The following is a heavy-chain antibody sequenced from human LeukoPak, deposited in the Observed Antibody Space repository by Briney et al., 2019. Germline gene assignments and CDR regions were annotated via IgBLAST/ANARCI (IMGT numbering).Heavy chain of an antibody. V-gene: IGHV3-64D*06. Sequence: PGGSLRLSCSASGFTFSSYAMHWVRQAPGKGLEYVSAISSNGGSTYYADSVKGRFTISRDNSKNMLYLQMSSLRAEDTAVYYCVKGSLSSSWAFDYWGQGTLVTVSS. D-gene: IGHD6-13*01. CDR1: GFTFSSYA. CDR2: ISSNGGST. CDR3: VKGSLSSSWAFDY. J-gene: IGHJ4*02.